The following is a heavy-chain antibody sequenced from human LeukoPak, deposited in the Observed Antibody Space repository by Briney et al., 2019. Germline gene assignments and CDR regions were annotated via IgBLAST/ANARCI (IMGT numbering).Heavy chain of an antibody. V-gene: IGHV3-21*01. J-gene: IGHJ4*02. CDR3: ARDPGQRGYSYGYDY. CDR1: GFTFSSYS. Sequence: GGSLRLSCAASGFTFSSYSMNWVRQAPGKGLEWVSSISSSSSYIYYADSVKGRFTISRDNAKNSLYLQMNSVRAEDTAVYYCARDPGQRGYSYGYDYWGQGTLVTVSS. D-gene: IGHD5-18*01. CDR2: ISSSSSYI.